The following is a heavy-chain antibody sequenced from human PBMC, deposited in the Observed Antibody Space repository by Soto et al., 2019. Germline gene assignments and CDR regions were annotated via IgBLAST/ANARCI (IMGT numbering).Heavy chain of an antibody. Sequence: EVQLVESGGGLVQPGGSLRLSCAASGFTFSDYWMHWVRQAPGKGLEWVSRIKRDGSTTNYADSVKGRFTISRDNAKNTLYLEMNSLRVEDTADYYCARGAINYDYEDLWGKGTTVTVSS. CDR1: GFTFSDYW. CDR3: ARGAINYDYEDL. CDR2: IKRDGSTT. V-gene: IGHV3-74*01. J-gene: IGHJ6*03.